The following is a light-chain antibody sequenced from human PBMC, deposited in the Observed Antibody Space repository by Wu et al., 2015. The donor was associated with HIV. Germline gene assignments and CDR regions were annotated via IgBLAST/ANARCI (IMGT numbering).Light chain of an antibody. CDR2: GAS. Sequence: EVVLTQSPGTLSLSPGERATLSCRASQSVSSNYLAWYQQKPGQPPRLLIYGASSRATAIPDRFSGSGSGTDFTLTISRLEPEDFAIYYCQQYGFSSWTFGQGTNVEIK. J-gene: IGKJ1*01. CDR3: QQYGFSSWT. CDR1: QSVSSNY. V-gene: IGKV3-20*01.